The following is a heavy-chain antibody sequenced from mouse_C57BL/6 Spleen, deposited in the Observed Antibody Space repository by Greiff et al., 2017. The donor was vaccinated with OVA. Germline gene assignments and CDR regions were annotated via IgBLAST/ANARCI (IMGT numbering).Heavy chain of an antibody. D-gene: IGHD2-1*01. V-gene: IGHV14-3*01. CDR3: ARSEGNYSWYFDV. J-gene: IGHJ1*03. CDR2: IDSANGNT. Sequence: EVQLQQSVAELVRPGSSVKFSCTASGFNIKNTYMHWVKQRPEQGLAWIGRIDSANGNTKYAPKFQGKATITADTSANTAYLQLSSLTSEDTAIYYCARSEGNYSWYFDVWGTGTTVTVSS. CDR1: GFNIKNTY.